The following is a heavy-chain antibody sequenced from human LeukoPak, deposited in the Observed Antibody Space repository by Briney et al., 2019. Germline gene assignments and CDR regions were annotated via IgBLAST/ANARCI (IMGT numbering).Heavy chain of an antibody. CDR3: ARGEGSSWHDPYDH. CDR2: IYPGDTET. CDR1: GYTFSRYW. V-gene: IGHV5-51*01. J-gene: IGHJ4*02. D-gene: IGHD6-13*01. Sequence: GESLKISCKGSGYTFSRYWIGWVRQVPGKGLEWMGIIYPGDTETRNSPSFRGQVTMSVDKSISTAYLQWSSLKASDTAMYYCARGEGSSWHDPYDHWGQGTLVTVSS.